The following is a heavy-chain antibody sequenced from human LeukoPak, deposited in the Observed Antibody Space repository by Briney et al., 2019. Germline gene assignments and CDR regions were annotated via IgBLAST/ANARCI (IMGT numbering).Heavy chain of an antibody. CDR2: IYYSGST. Sequence: KPSETLSLTCTVSGGSLSTHYWSWIRQPPGKGLEWIGFIYYSGSTNYNPSLKSRVTISEDTSKNQFSLRLTSVTAADTAVYYCAREGSGYYFFDYWGQGALVTVSS. V-gene: IGHV4-59*11. CDR1: GGSLSTHY. D-gene: IGHD3-22*01. J-gene: IGHJ4*02. CDR3: AREGSGYYFFDY.